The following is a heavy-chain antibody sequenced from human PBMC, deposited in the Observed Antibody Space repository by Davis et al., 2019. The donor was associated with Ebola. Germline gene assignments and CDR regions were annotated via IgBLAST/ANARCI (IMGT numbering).Heavy chain of an antibody. Sequence: GGSLRLSCAASGFTFSTYRMNWVRQAPGKGLEWVSSISSSSSYIYYADSVKGRFTISRDNAKNSLYLQMNSLRAEDTAVYYCARDSSFDWLFPSFDYWGQGTLVTVSS. CDR3: ARDSSFDWLFPSFDY. J-gene: IGHJ4*02. D-gene: IGHD3-9*01. CDR1: GFTFSTYR. CDR2: ISSSSSYI. V-gene: IGHV3-21*01.